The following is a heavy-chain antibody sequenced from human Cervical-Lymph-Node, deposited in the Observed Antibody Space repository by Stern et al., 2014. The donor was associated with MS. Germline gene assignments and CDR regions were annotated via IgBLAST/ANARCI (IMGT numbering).Heavy chain of an antibody. CDR3: VCWSDYTDY. CDR1: GYTFTNCY. J-gene: IGHJ4*02. D-gene: IGHD3-3*01. CDR2: MNPSGHST. Sequence: VHLVESGAEVKKPGASVKLSCKASGYTFTNCYMHWVRQAPGQGLEWMGIMNPSGHSTTSAQNFQGRVTVTRDPSTSTVYMELSSLRSEDTALYYCVCWSDYTDYWGQGTLVTVSS. V-gene: IGHV1-46*01.